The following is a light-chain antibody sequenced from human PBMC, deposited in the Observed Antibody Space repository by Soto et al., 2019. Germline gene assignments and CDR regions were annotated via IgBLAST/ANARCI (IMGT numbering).Light chain of an antibody. CDR2: GAS. V-gene: IGKV3-15*01. CDR1: QSVGID. Sequence: IVMTQSPSTLSVSPVERATLSFRASQSVGIDLAWYQQKPGQTPRLLIYGASTRATGIPARFSGSGSGTEFTLTIGSLQSEDFALYYCQQYNDSPWTFGQGTKVDIK. CDR3: QQYNDSPWT. J-gene: IGKJ1*01.